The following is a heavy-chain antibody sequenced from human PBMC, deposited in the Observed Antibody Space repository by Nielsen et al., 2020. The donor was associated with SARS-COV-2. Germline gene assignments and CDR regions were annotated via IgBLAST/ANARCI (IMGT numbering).Heavy chain of an antibody. CDR3: ARFMVRGVIHYYYYGMDV. D-gene: IGHD3-10*01. V-gene: IGHV3-30*14. Sequence: WIRQPPGKGLEWVAVISYDGSNKYYADSVKGRFTISRDNSKNTLYLQMNSLRAEDTAVYYCARFMVRGVIHYYYYGMDVWGQGTTVTVSS. J-gene: IGHJ6*02. CDR2: ISYDGSNK.